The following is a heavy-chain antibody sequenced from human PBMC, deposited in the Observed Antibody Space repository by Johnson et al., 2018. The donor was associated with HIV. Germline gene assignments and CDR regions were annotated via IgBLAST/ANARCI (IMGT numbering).Heavy chain of an antibody. V-gene: IGHV3-66*02. CDR3: ARDRGGYSYGYDSDAFDI. CDR2: IYSGGST. J-gene: IGHJ3*02. Sequence: MLLVESGGGVVQPGRSLRLSCAASGFTVSSNYMSWVRQAPGKGLEWVSVIYSGGSTYYADPVKGRFTISRGNSKNTLYLQMNSLRAEDTAVYYCARDRGGYSYGYDSDAFDIWGQGTMVTVSS. CDR1: GFTVSSNY. D-gene: IGHD5-18*01.